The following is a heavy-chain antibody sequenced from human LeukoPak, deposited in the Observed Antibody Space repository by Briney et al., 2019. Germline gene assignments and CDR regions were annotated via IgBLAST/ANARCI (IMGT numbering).Heavy chain of an antibody. CDR3: AREKDTALALDY. D-gene: IGHD5-18*01. CDR1: GFXFXSYE. CDR2: ISSSGSTI. V-gene: IGHV3-48*03. Sequence: XCAXXGFXFXSYEMNWVRQAPGKGLEWVSYISSSGSTIYYADSVKGRFTIARDNAKKLLYMQMNRLRGEDAAVYYCAREKDTALALDYWGQGTLVTVSS. J-gene: IGHJ4*02.